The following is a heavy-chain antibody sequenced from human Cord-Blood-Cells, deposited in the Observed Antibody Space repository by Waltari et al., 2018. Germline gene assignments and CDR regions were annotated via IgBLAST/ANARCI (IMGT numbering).Heavy chain of an antibody. J-gene: IGHJ6*03. V-gene: IGHV4-39*01. CDR2: IYYSGST. Sequence: QLQLQESGPGLVKPSETLSLTCTVSGGSISSSSYYWGWIRQPPGKGLEWIGSIYYSGSTYYNPSLKSRVTISVDTSKNQFSLKLSSVTTADTAVYYCARGSASDMDVWGKGTTVTVSS. CDR1: GGSISSSSYY. CDR3: ARGSASDMDV.